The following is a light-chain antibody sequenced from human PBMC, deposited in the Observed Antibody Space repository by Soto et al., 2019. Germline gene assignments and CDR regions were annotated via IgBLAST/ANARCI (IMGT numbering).Light chain of an antibody. Sequence: SYELTQPPSVSVAPGQTARITCGGNNIGSKSVHWYQQKPGQAPVLVVYDDNDRPSGIPERFSGSDSGNTATLTISRVEAGDEADDYCQVWHSGVDWVFGGGTKVTVL. V-gene: IGLV3-21*02. CDR3: QVWHSGVDWV. CDR1: NIGSKS. J-gene: IGLJ2*01. CDR2: DDN.